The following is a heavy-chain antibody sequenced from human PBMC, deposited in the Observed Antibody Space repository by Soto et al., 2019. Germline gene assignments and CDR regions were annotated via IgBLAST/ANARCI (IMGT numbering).Heavy chain of an antibody. CDR3: ARDRVGATRFDI. V-gene: IGHV3-48*01. Sequence: GGSLRLSCAASGFSFITYSMNWVLQAPGKGLEWVSYISSSSNTIYYADSVKGRFTISRDNAKNSLYLQMNSLRAEDTAVYYCARDRVGATRFDIWGQGTLVTVSS. CDR2: ISSSSNTI. D-gene: IGHD1-26*01. CDR1: GFSFITYS. J-gene: IGHJ3*02.